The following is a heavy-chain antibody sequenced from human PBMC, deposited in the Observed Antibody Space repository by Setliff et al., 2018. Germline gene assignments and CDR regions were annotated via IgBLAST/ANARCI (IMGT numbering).Heavy chain of an antibody. V-gene: IGHV2-5*02. D-gene: IGHD6-13*01. CDR1: GFSLNNSGVG. J-gene: IGHJ3*01. Sequence: GSGPTLVNPTQTLTLTCTFSGFSLNNSGVGVGWIRQPPGKALEWLALIYWDDDKRYSPSLKTRLTITRDTSKNQVVLMMTDMGPVDTATYYCAHNFRSSTWYRGQTAFDVWGQGTVVTVSS. CDR3: AHNFRSSTWYRGQTAFDV. CDR2: IYWDDDK.